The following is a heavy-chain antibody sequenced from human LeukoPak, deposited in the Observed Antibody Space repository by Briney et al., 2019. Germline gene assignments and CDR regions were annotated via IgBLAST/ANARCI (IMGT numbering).Heavy chain of an antibody. V-gene: IGHV3-15*01. CDR2: IKSKTDGGTT. D-gene: IGHD2-15*01. Sequence: GGSLRLSCAASGFTFSNAWMSWVRQAPGKGLEWVGRIKSKTDGGTTDYAAPVKGRFTISRDDSKNTLYLQMNSLETEDTAVYYCTTAVGYCSGGSCYSGGHYWGQGTLVTVSS. CDR1: GFTFSNAW. J-gene: IGHJ4*02. CDR3: TTAVGYCSGGSCYSGGHY.